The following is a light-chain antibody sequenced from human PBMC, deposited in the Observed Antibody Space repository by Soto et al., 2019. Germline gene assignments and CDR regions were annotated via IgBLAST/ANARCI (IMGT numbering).Light chain of an antibody. Sequence: EIVLTQSPGTLSLSPGERATLSCRASQSVSSYLAWYQRTPGQAPRLPIDGASSRATGIPDRFSGSGSGTDFTLPISRLEPEDFAVYYCQQYDNSAWTFGQGTKVDIK. CDR1: QSVSSY. J-gene: IGKJ1*01. CDR2: GAS. V-gene: IGKV3-20*01. CDR3: QQYDNSAWT.